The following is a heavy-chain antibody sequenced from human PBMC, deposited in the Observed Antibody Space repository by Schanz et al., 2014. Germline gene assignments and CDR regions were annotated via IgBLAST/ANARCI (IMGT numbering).Heavy chain of an antibody. J-gene: IGHJ5*02. CDR3: VRDGRISSGDWFEA. V-gene: IGHV3-74*01. Sequence: LVVESGGGLVQPGGSLRLSCAASGFTFRNNWMHWFRQGPGKGLSWVSRIDGEGGDTRYADSVKGRFTVFRDNARSMVFLQMNRLRGDDTGVYYCVRDGRISSGDWFEAWGQGTLVTVSS. CDR2: IDGEGGDT. CDR1: GFTFRNNW. D-gene: IGHD6-19*01.